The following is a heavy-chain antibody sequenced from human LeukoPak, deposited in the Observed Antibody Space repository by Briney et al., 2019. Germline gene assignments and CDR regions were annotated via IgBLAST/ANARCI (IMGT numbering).Heavy chain of an antibody. V-gene: IGHV4-59*01. J-gene: IGHJ6*02. CDR1: GASIRSYF. Sequence: SETLSLTCTVSGASIRSYFWSWIRQPPGKGLEWIGYIYYSGTTNHNPSLKSRVTISVDTSKNQFSLKLSSVTAADTAVYYCARAHSSSWMLPRAYYYYYGMDVWGQGTTVTVSS. CDR3: ARAHSSSWMLPRAYYYYYGMDV. D-gene: IGHD6-6*01. CDR2: IYYSGTT.